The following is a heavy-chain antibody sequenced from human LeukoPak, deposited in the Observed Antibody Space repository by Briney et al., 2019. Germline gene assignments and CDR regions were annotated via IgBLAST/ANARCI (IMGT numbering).Heavy chain of an antibody. D-gene: IGHD6-13*01. Sequence: PSETLSLTCTVSGGSISSSSYYWGWIRQPPGKGLEWIGSIYYSGSTYYNPSLKSPVTISVDTSKNHFSLKLSSVTAADTAVYYCASTRWVGRIAGLGKDFDYWGQGTLVTVSS. CDR2: IYYSGST. CDR1: GGSISSSSYY. V-gene: IGHV4-39*02. CDR3: ASTRWVGRIAGLGKDFDY. J-gene: IGHJ4*02.